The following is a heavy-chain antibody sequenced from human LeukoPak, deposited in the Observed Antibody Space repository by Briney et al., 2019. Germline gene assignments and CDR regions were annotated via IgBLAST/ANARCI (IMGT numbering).Heavy chain of an antibody. D-gene: IGHD5-12*01. CDR2: INHSGST. J-gene: IGHJ4*02. Sequence: GSLRLSCTASGFTVSSNYMSWIRQPPGKGLEWIGEINHSGSTNYNPSLKSRVTISIDTSKNQFSLKLSSVTAADTAVYYCARAALRTPLTYFDYWGQGTLVTVSS. V-gene: IGHV4-34*01. CDR1: GFTVSSNY. CDR3: ARAALRTPLTYFDY.